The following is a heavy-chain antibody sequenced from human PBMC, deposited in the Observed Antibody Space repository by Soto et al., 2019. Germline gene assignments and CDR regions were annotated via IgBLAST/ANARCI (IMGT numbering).Heavy chain of an antibody. J-gene: IGHJ4*02. Sequence: PGGSLRLSCAASGFTFSSYAMSWVRQAPGKGLEWVSAISGSGGSTYYADSVKGRFTISRDNSKNTLYLQMNSLRAEDTAVYYCARDLILDVLLWFGEPQAFDYWGQGTLVTVSS. D-gene: IGHD3-10*01. CDR3: ARDLILDVLLWFGEPQAFDY. CDR1: GFTFSSYA. V-gene: IGHV3-23*01. CDR2: ISGSGGST.